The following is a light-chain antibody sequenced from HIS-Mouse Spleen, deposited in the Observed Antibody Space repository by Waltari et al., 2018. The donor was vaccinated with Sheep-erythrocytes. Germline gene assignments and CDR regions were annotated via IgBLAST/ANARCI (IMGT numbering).Light chain of an antibody. CDR1: SSDAGGYTY. Sequence: QSALTQPRSVSGSPGQSVTISCTGTSSDAGGYTYVPWYKQNPGKAPKLMIYDVSKRPSGVPDRFSGSKSGNTASLTISGLQAEDEADYYCCSYAGSYNWVFGGGTKLTVL. CDR2: DVS. CDR3: CSYAGSYNWV. V-gene: IGLV2-11*01. J-gene: IGLJ3*02.